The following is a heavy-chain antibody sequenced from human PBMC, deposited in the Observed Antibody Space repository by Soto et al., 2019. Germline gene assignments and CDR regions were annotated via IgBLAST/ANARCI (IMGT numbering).Heavy chain of an antibody. CDR1: GGSVSSGDYY. CDR2: IHYSGST. CDR3: ARYSGYGGLRFDP. V-gene: IGHV4-30-4*01. J-gene: IGHJ5*02. D-gene: IGHD5-12*01. Sequence: QEQLQESGPGLVKPSQTLSLTCTVSGGSVSSGDYYWSWIRQPPGKGLEWIGYIHYSGSTYYNPSLKSRVTISVDTCKNQFSLRLSSVTAADTAVYYWARYSGYGGLRFDPWGQGTLVTVSS.